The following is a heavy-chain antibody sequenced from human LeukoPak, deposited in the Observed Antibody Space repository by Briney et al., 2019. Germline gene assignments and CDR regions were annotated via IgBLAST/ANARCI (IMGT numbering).Heavy chain of an antibody. CDR3: ARDRGKAVAGRSWQIGY. D-gene: IGHD6-19*01. Sequence: ASVKVSCKASGYTFTSYDTNWVRQATGQGLEWMGWMNPNSGNTGYAQKFQGRLTMTRATSTSTVYMELSSLRSEDTAVYYCARDRGKAVAGRSWQIGYWGQGTLVTVSS. J-gene: IGHJ4*02. CDR1: GYTFTSYD. V-gene: IGHV1-8*01. CDR2: MNPNSGNT.